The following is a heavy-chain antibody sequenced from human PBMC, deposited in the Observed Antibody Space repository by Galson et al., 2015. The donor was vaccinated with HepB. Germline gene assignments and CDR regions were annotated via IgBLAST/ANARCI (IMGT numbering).Heavy chain of an antibody. CDR3: ARGTGQLWFDLFPGVIGY. Sequence: SVKVSCKASGYTFTSYYMHRVRQAPGQGLEWMGIINPSGGSTSYAQKFQGRVTMTRDTSTSTVYMELSSLRSEDTAVYYCARGTGQLWFDLFPGVIGYWGQGTLVTVSS. D-gene: IGHD5-18*01. CDR1: GYTFTSYY. CDR2: INPSGGST. V-gene: IGHV1-46*01. J-gene: IGHJ4*02.